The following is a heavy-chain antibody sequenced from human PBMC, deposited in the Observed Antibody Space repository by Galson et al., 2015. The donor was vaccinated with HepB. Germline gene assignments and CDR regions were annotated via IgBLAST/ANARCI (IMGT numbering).Heavy chain of an antibody. J-gene: IGHJ4*02. D-gene: IGHD3-9*01. CDR3: AKAPGPVLRYFDWLSGY. Sequence: SLRLSCAASGFTFSSYGMHWVRQAPGKGLEWVAVISYDGSNKYYADSVKGRFTISRDNSKNTLYLQMNSLRAEDTAVYYCAKAPGPVLRYFDWLSGYWGQGTLVTVSS. V-gene: IGHV3-30*18. CDR1: GFTFSSYG. CDR2: ISYDGSNK.